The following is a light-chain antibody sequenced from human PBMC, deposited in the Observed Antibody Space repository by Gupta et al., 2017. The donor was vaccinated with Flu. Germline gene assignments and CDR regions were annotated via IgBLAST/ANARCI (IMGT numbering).Light chain of an antibody. CDR3: QSYYTTLRTWV. J-gene: IGLJ3*02. CDR2: ANT. Sequence: QSVLTQPPSLAGAPGQRVTISCTGSSSNIGAGYDVHWYQQVPGTSPKFLIYANTNRPSGFPDRFSGSKSGTSASLAITGLQADDAADYFCQSYYTTLRTWVFGGGTKLTVL. V-gene: IGLV1-40*01. CDR1: SSNIGAGYD.